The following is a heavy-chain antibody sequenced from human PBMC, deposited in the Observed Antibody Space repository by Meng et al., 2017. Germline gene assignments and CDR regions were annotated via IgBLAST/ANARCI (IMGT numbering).Heavy chain of an antibody. CDR3: AHSQNTYYYDSSGYYDY. J-gene: IGHJ4*02. Sequence: SGPTLVKPTQTLTLTCTFSGFSLSTSGVGVGWIRQPPGKALEWLALIYWDDDKRYSPSLKSRLTITKDTSKNQVVLTMTNMDPVDTATYYCAHSQNTYYYDSSGYYDYWGQGNLVTVSS. CDR2: IYWDDDK. V-gene: IGHV2-5*02. CDR1: GFSLSTSGVG. D-gene: IGHD3-22*01.